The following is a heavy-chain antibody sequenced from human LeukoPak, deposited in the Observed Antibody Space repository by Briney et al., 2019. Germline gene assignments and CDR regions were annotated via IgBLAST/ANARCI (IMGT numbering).Heavy chain of an antibody. CDR2: ISGSGGST. CDR3: AKDTAYYYGSGSFYFDY. Sequence: SGGSLRLSCAASGFTFSSYAMSWVRQAPGKGLEWVSAISGSGGSTYYADSVKGRSTISRDNSKNTLYLQMNSLRAEDTAVYYCAKDTAYYYGSGSFYFDYWGQGTLVTVSS. CDR1: GFTFSSYA. J-gene: IGHJ4*02. D-gene: IGHD3-10*01. V-gene: IGHV3-23*01.